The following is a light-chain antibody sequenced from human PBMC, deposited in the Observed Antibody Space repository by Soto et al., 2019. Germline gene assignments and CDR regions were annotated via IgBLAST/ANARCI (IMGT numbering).Light chain of an antibody. CDR3: CSYAGSYTPYV. CDR1: SSNIGNNA. V-gene: IGLV1-44*01. J-gene: IGLJ1*01. Sequence: QPVLTQPPSASETPGQRVTISCSGSSSNIGNNAVNWYQHLPGTAPKLLIYSNNQRPSGVPDRFSGSKSGTSASLAISGLQSEDEAHYYCCSYAGSYTPYVFGTGTKLTVL. CDR2: SNN.